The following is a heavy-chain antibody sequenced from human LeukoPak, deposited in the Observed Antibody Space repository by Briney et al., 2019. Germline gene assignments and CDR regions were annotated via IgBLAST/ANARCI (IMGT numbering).Heavy chain of an antibody. D-gene: IGHD6-19*01. Sequence: QPGGPLRLSCAASGFTFSSYWMAWVRQAPGKGLEWVANIKQDGSEKYYVDSVKGRFTISRDNAKNSLHLAMNSLRAEDTAVYHCARVGSGWYSWFDTWGQGTLVTVSS. CDR3: ARVGSGWYSWFDT. CDR2: IKQDGSEK. J-gene: IGHJ5*02. V-gene: IGHV3-7*05. CDR1: GFTFSSYW.